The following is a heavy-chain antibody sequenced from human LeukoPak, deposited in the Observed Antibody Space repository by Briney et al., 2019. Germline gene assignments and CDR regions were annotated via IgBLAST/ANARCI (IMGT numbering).Heavy chain of an antibody. CDR2: INPNSGGT. J-gene: IGHJ4*02. V-gene: IGHV1-2*02. Sequence: GASVKVSCKASGYTFTGYYMHWVRQAPGQGLEWMGWINPNSGGTNYAQKFQGRVTMTMNNSISTAYMELSSLRSEDTAVYYCARGLWAATLPEEYFDYWGQGTLVTVSS. CDR3: ARGLWAATLPEEYFDY. D-gene: IGHD1-26*01. CDR1: GYTFTGYY.